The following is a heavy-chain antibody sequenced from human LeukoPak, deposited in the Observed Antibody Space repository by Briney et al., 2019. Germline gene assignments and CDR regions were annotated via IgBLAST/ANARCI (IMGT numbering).Heavy chain of an antibody. CDR2: IYITRGT. J-gene: IGHJ6*03. Sequence: SETLSLTCTVSGVSISGYYWSWIRQPAGKGFEWMGRIYITRGTNYNPSLRSRVIMSVDTSKNQFSLQLTSVTAADTAVYYCARVKDPGGYYYYYYMDIWGKGNTVTVSS. CDR3: ARVKDPGGYYYYYYMDI. CDR1: GVSISGYY. D-gene: IGHD3-16*01. V-gene: IGHV4-4*07.